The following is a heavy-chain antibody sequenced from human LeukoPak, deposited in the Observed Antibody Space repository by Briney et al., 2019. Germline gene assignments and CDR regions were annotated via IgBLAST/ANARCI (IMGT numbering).Heavy chain of an antibody. D-gene: IGHD3-10*01. Sequence: GGSLRLSCAASGFTFSSYEMNWVRQAPGKGLEWVSYISSSGSTIYYADSVKGRFTISRDNAKNSLYLQMNSLRAEDAAVYYCAREYRGFGRNFDYWGQGTLVTVSS. CDR1: GFTFSSYE. CDR2: ISSSGSTI. V-gene: IGHV3-48*03. J-gene: IGHJ4*02. CDR3: AREYRGFGRNFDY.